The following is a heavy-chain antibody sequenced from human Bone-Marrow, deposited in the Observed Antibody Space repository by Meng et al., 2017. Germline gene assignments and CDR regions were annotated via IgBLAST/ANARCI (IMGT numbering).Heavy chain of an antibody. D-gene: IGHD6-6*01. V-gene: IGHV4-59*01. J-gene: IGHJ4*02. CDR2: IYYSGST. CDR3: ARAIATRPDVFDY. CDR1: SGSINSYF. Sequence: QVQLQGPGPGQVKPSETLSLTCTVSSGSINSYFWSWIRQPPGKGPEWIGYIYYSGSTNYNPSLKSRVTISVDTSKNQFSLKLSSVTAADTAVYYCARAIATRPDVFDYWGQGTLVTVSS.